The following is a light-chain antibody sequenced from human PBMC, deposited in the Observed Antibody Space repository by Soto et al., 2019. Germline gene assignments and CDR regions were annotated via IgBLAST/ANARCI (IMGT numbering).Light chain of an antibody. CDR2: DAS. V-gene: IGKV3-11*01. CDR3: HQRTNLPPYT. J-gene: IGKJ2*01. CDR1: QDISTY. Sequence: DILLTQSPATLSLSPGERSTLSCRASQDISTYLAWYQQKPGQPPRLLIYDASHRATGIPARFSDSGSGTDFTLTISSLEPEDIAVYSWHQRTNLPPYTFGQGTKLELK.